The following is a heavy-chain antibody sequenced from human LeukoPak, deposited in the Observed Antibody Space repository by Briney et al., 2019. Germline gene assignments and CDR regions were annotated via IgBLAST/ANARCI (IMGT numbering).Heavy chain of an antibody. J-gene: IGHJ4*02. CDR3: ASGGGWVFFN. CDR1: GFSFSTYA. V-gene: IGHV3-21*01. CDR2: ISTTSSYI. D-gene: IGHD6-19*01. Sequence: GGSLRLSCAASGFSFSTYAISWVRQAPGKGLEWVSCISTTSSYIFYADSVRGRFTISRDNARNSQFLQMNSLRAEDTAVYYCASGGGWVFFNWGQGTLVTVSS.